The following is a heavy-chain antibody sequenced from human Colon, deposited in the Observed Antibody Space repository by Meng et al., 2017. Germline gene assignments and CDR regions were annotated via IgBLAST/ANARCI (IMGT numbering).Heavy chain of an antibody. Sequence: GGSLRLSCAASGFTFSSYWMSWVRQAPGKGLEWVANIKQDGSEKYYVDSVKGRFTISRDNAKNSLYLQMNGLRAEDTAVYYCARSPTMVRGVIDDAFDIWGQGTMVTVSS. CDR2: IKQDGSEK. V-gene: IGHV3-7*01. CDR1: GFTFSSYW. CDR3: ARSPTMVRGVIDDAFDI. J-gene: IGHJ3*02. D-gene: IGHD3-10*01.